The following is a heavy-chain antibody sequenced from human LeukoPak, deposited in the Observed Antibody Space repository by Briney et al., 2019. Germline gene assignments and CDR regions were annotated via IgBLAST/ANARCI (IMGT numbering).Heavy chain of an antibody. J-gene: IGHJ4*01. CDR2: ITAYNGNR. Sequence: ASVKDSCKASGGTFSSYAISWVRQAPGQGLEWMGWITAYNGNRLYAQRFQGRITLTTDTSTSTSYMELRSLEYDDTAIYYCARDNDKVVDHWGQGTLVTVSS. CDR1: GGTFSSYA. D-gene: IGHD1-1*01. CDR3: ARDNDKVVDH. V-gene: IGHV1-18*01.